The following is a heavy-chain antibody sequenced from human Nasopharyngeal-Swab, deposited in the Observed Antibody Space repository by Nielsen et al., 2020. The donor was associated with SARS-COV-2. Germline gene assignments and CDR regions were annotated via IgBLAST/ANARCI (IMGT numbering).Heavy chain of an antibody. V-gene: IGHV3-74*01. J-gene: IGHJ6*02. CDR2: INSDGSST. Sequence: VRQAPGKGLVWVSRINSDGSSTSYADSVKGRFTISRDNSKNTLYLQMNSLRAEDTAVYYCAKQVQVAAAGYYYYYGMDVWGQGTTVTVSS. CDR3: AKQVQVAAAGYYYYYGMDV. D-gene: IGHD6-13*01.